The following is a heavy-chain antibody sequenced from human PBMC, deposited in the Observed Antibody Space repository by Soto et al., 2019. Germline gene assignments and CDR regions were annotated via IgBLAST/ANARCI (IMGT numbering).Heavy chain of an antibody. CDR2: IYSGGST. CDR1: GFTVSSNY. J-gene: IGHJ5*02. D-gene: IGHD3-3*01. Sequence: GGSLRLSCAASGFTVSSNYMSWVRQAPGKGLEWVSVIYSGGSTYYADSVKGRFTISRDNSKNTLYLQMNSLRAEDTAVYYCARDRVTIFGVVIIGHWFDPWGQGTLVTVSS. V-gene: IGHV3-66*01. CDR3: ARDRVTIFGVVIIGHWFDP.